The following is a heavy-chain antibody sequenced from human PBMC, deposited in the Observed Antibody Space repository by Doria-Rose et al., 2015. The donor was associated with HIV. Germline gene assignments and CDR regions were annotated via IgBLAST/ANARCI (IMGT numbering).Heavy chain of an antibody. CDR1: GGSISHYY. J-gene: IGHJ4*02. CDR2: IFYTGST. V-gene: IGHV4-59*01. CDR3: ARVPSGTYDY. D-gene: IGHD1-26*01. Sequence: QVQLQESGPGLVKPSETLSLTCSVSGGSISHYYWSWIRQPPGKGLEYIGDIFYTGSTNYSHSLKSRVSISIDTSKNKFSLRLSSVTAADTAVYYCARVPSGTYDYWGQGTLVTVSS.